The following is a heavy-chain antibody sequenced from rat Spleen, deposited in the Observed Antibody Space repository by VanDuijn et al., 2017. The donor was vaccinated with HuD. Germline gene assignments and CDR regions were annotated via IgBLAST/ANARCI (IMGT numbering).Heavy chain of an antibody. V-gene: IGHV2S61*01. Sequence: QVQLKESGPGLVQPSQTLSLTCTVSGFSLSSYGVIWVRQPPGKGLEWMGVIGGNGNTNYKSALKSRLSISRDTSKSQVFLRMNNLQNEDTAMYFCATQHYYDGYYRDSWGQGVMVTVSS. CDR2: IGGNGNT. D-gene: IGHD1-12*03. J-gene: IGHJ2*01. CDR3: ATQHYYDGYYRDS. CDR1: GFSLSSYG.